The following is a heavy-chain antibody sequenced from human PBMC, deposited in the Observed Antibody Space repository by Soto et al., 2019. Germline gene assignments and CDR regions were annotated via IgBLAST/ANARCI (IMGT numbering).Heavy chain of an antibody. CDR2: VYYSGNT. CDR1: GGSIGTYY. V-gene: IGHV4-59*08. Sequence: TSETLSLTCTVSGGSIGTYYWTWIRQPPGKGLEWIGYVYYSGNTNYNPSLKSRVTISVDTSKSQFSLKLNSVTATDTAVYYCARRKTRPEAFDYWGQGALVTVSS. CDR3: ARRKTRPEAFDY. J-gene: IGHJ4*02. D-gene: IGHD6-25*01.